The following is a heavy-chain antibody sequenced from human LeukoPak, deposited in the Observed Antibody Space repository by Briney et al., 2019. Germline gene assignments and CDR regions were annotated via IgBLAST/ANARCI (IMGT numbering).Heavy chain of an antibody. CDR2: IYYSGST. V-gene: IGHV4-39*07. CDR3: ARDLVTTVANWGEPGGAFDI. CDR1: GGSISSSSYY. D-gene: IGHD4-17*01. J-gene: IGHJ3*02. Sequence: PSETLSLTCTVSGGSISSSSYYWGWIRQPPGKGLEWIGSIYYSGSTYYNPSLKSRVTISVDTSKNQFSLKLSSVTAADTAVYYCARDLVTTVANWGEPGGAFDIWGQGTMVTVSS.